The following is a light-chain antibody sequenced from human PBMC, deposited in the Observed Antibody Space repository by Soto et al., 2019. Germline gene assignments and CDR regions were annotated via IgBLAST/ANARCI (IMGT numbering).Light chain of an antibody. J-gene: IGKJ1*01. Sequence: EIVLTQSPATLSLSPGERATLSCRASQSVSTYLAWYQQKPGQAPRLLIYDASTRATGIPARFSGSGSGTDFTLTISSLEPEDCAVYYCQQRGNWPRTFGQGTKVEIK. CDR3: QQRGNWPRT. CDR1: QSVSTY. V-gene: IGKV3-11*01. CDR2: DAS.